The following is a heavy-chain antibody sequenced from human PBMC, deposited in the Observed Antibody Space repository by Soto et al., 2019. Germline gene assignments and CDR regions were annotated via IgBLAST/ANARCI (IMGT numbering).Heavy chain of an antibody. CDR1: GYTFTSNA. CDR2: INPNSGNT. J-gene: IGHJ6*03. V-gene: IGHV1-8*02. D-gene: IGHD4-4*01. CDR3: ARGLHSNYYYYYMDV. Sequence: GASVKVSCKASGYTFTSNAIHWVRQAPGQRLEWMGWINPNSGNTDYSQNFQGRVTMTRNTSASTADLELSSLRSEDTAVYYCARGLHSNYYYYYMDVWGKGTTVTVSS.